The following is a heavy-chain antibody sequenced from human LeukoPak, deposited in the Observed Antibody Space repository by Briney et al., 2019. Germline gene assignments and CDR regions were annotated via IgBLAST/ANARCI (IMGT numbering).Heavy chain of an antibody. CDR2: ISSSSSYT. J-gene: IGHJ3*02. CDR3: ARARWIVVPFDI. Sequence: GGSLRLSCAASGFTFSDYYMSWIRQAPGKGLGWVSYISSSSSYTNYADSVKGRFTISRDNAKNSLYLQMNSLRAEDTAVYYCARARWIVVPFDIWGQGTMVTVSS. V-gene: IGHV3-11*06. D-gene: IGHD2-2*01. CDR1: GFTFSDYY.